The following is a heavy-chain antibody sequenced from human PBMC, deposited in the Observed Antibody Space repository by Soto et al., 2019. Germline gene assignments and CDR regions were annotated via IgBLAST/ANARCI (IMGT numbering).Heavy chain of an antibody. V-gene: IGHV1-69*13. D-gene: IGHD3-10*01. J-gene: IGHJ4*02. CDR1: GGTFSDSV. CDR3: ARGRDGSNYYFDY. Sequence: ASVKVSCKASGGTFSDSVTSWVRQAPGQGLEWMGGIVPIFGKANLAEKFQDRVAITADESTSTAYMKLTSLRSEDTAVYYCARGRDGSNYYFDYWGQGTLVTVSS. CDR2: IVPIFGKA.